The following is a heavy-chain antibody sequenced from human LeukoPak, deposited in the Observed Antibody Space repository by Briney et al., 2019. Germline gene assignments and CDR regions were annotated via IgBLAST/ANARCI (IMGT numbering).Heavy chain of an antibody. CDR2: IWYDGSNK. CDR1: GFTFTSYS. Sequence: GGSLRLSCAASGFTFTSYSMHWVRQAPGKGLEWVAVIWYDGSNKYYADSVKGRFTISRDNSKNTLYLQMNSLRAEDTAVYYCARDEYSSGWYYFDYWGQGTLVTVSS. D-gene: IGHD6-19*01. CDR3: ARDEYSSGWYYFDY. V-gene: IGHV3-33*08. J-gene: IGHJ4*02.